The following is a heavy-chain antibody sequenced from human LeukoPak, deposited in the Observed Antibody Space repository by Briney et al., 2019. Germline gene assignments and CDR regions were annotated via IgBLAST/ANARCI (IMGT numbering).Heavy chain of an antibody. CDR1: GGSISSYY. CDR3: ARGLKKYYDFWSGYINWFDP. CDR2: IYYSGST. J-gene: IGHJ5*02. D-gene: IGHD3-3*01. V-gene: IGHV4-59*01. Sequence: SETLSLTCTVSGGSISSYYWSWIRQPPGKGLEWIGYIYYSGSTNYNPSLKSRVTISVDTSKNQFSLKLSSVTAADTAVYYCARGLKKYYDFWSGYINWFDPWGQGTLVTVSS.